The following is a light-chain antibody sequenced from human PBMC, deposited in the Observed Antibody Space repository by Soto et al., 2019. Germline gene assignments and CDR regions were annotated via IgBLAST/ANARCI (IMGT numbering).Light chain of an antibody. V-gene: IGKV3-11*01. CDR1: QSVASNY. CDR3: QQRSNWPPIT. J-gene: IGKJ5*01. CDR2: DAS. Sequence: EIVLTQSPGTLSLSPGERATLYCSASQSVASNYLGWYQQKPGQAPRVLIFDASNRATGIPARFSGSGSGTDFTLTISSLEPEDFAVYYCQQRSNWPPITFGQGTRLEIK.